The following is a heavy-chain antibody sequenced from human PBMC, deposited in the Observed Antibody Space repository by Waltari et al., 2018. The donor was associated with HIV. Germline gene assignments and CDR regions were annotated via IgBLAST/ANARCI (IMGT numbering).Heavy chain of an antibody. CDR2: THYKGPP. V-gene: IGHV4-39*01. CDR3: ARKGWLGGRYFQH. J-gene: IGHJ1*01. Sequence: QLQLRESGPGLVKPSGTLSLSCIVSGGAISRSIYFWGWIRQTPGKGLEGIGSTHYKGPPNSNPSLKTRVTKSIDTSKNQFSLKVTSVTAADTAAYYCARKGWLGGRYFQHWGLGTLVTVSS. CDR1: GGAISRSIYF. D-gene: IGHD6-19*01.